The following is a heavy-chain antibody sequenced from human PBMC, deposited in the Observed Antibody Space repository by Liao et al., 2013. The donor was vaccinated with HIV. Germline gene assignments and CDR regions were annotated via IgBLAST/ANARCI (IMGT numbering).Heavy chain of an antibody. Sequence: QVQLHQWGAGLLKPSETLSLTCAVYGGSFSDNYWISVRQVPGKGLEWIGEINPSGNTNYSPSYKSRVAMSVDTSKRQFSLKLTSVTAADTAVYYCAKEGRVGTFPHYSHYMEVWANGSDVIVSS. CDR3: AKEGRVGTFPHYSHYMEV. J-gene: IGHJ6*03. CDR1: GGSFSDNY. CDR2: INPSGNT. V-gene: IGHV4-34*01. D-gene: IGHD2-21*01.